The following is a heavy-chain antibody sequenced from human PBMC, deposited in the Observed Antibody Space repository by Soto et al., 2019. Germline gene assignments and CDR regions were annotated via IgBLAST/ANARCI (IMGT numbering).Heavy chain of an antibody. CDR3: ASSLKKYYYDSSGYYAITGYYFDY. CDR2: IYYSVST. CDR1: GGSISSGDYY. V-gene: IGHV4-30-4*01. Sequence: SYTLSLTCTVSGGSISSGDYYWSWIRQPPGKGLGWIGYIYYSVSTYYNPSLKSRVTISVDTYKNQFSLKLRCVTAADTAVYYCASSLKKYYYDSSGYYAITGYYFDYWGEGTPVTVSS. D-gene: IGHD3-22*01. J-gene: IGHJ4*02.